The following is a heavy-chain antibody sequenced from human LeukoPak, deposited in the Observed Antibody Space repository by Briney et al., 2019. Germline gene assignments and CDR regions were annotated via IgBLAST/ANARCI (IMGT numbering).Heavy chain of an antibody. Sequence: GGSLRLSCAASGFAFSTFEMAWVRQTPGRGLEWISVISGSASHTWVADSLRGRFTTSRDNSRNSQYLQMTNVGAEDTAFYYCARRQRRYSDVWGRGILVTVSS. J-gene: IGHJ2*01. CDR3: ARRQRRYSDV. V-gene: IGHV3-48*03. CDR2: ISGSASHT. CDR1: GFAFSTFE.